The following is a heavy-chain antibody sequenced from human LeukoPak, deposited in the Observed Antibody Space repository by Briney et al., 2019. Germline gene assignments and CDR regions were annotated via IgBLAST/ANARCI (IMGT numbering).Heavy chain of an antibody. CDR1: GGSFSGYY. V-gene: IGHV4-34*01. D-gene: IGHD6-6*01. J-gene: IGHJ6*03. Sequence: SETLSLTCAVYGGSFSGYYWSWIRQPPGKGLEWIGEINHSGSTNYNPSLKSRVTISVDTSKNQFSLMLSSVTAADTAVYYCARRSRSSPYYYYYYMDVWGKGTTVTVSS. CDR3: ARRSRSSPYYYYYYMDV. CDR2: INHSGST.